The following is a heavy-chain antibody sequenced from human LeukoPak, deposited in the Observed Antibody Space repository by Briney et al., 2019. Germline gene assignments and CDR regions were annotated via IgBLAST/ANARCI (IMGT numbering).Heavy chain of an antibody. V-gene: IGHV3-66*01. CDR3: ARDPHNSGSGRYFEN. D-gene: IGHD3-10*01. Sequence: GRSLRPSCAASGFTFSSSSMNWVRQAPGKGLEWVSVFYSGGTIVYSDSVRGRFIISRDISKNTLYLQMNSLRAEDTAVYYCARDPHNSGSGRYFENWGRGSLVTVSS. CDR1: GFTFSSSS. CDR2: FYSGGTI. J-gene: IGHJ4*02.